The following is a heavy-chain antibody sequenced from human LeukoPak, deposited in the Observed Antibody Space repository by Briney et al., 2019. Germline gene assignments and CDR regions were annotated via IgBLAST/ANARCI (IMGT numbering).Heavy chain of an antibody. J-gene: IGHJ4*02. CDR3: AKNGSVRVSGFFDY. D-gene: IGHD2-8*01. CDR1: SFTFSGFG. Sequence: GGSLRLSCAASSFTFSGFGMHWVRQAPGQGLERVAVIRYDGSNKYFVDSVKDRFTISRDKPKNSLYLQMNSLRTEDTAVYYGAKNGSVRVSGFFDYWGQGTLVTVSS. V-gene: IGHV3-30*02. CDR2: IRYDGSNK.